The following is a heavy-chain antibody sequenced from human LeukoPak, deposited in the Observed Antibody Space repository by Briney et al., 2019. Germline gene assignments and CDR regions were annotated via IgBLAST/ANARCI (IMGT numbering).Heavy chain of an antibody. CDR2: ISAYNGNT. D-gene: IGHD3-3*01. CDR3: ARDFVTIFGVKLTVDI. J-gene: IGHJ3*02. Sequence: ASVKVSCKASGYTFTSYGINWVRQAPGQGLEWMGWISAYNGNTNYAQKLQGRVTMTTDTSTNTTYMELRSLRSDDTAVYYCARDFVTIFGVKLTVDIWGQGTMVTVSS. V-gene: IGHV1-18*01. CDR1: GYTFTSYG.